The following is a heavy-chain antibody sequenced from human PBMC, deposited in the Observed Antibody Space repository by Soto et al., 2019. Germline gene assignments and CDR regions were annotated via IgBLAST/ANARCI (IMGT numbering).Heavy chain of an antibody. CDR2: IYPGDSET. CDR1: GYNFTTFW. J-gene: IGHJ4*02. V-gene: IGHV5-51*01. Sequence: GESLKISCKGSGYNFTTFWIGWVRQMPGKGLEWMGVIYPGDSETKYSPDFEGQVTISADRSTNTAYLQWRSLRASDTAMYYCARLGFPGAIYFDSWGLGTLVTVSS. CDR3: ARLGFPGAIYFDS.